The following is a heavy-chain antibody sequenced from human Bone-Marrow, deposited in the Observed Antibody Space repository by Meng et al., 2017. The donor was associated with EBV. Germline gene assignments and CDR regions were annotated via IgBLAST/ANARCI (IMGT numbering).Heavy chain of an antibody. D-gene: IGHD2/OR15-2a*01. J-gene: IGHJ4*02. V-gene: IGHV4-34*01. CDR1: GGSFSGYY. CDR2: INHSGST. CDR3: ARERPRISTARPYYFDY. Sequence: QVHLQQRGEGLLKPSGTRSITCAVYGGSFSGYYWSWIRQPPGKGLEWIGEINHSGSTNYNPSLKSRITVSVDTSKNQFSLKLSSVTAADTAVYYCARERPRISTARPYYFDYWGQGTLVTVSS.